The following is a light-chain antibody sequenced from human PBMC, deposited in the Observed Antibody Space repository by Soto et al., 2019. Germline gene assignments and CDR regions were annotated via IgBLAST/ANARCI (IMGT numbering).Light chain of an antibody. Sequence: QSALTQPASVSGSPGQSITIFCSGTSSDVGAYKFVSWYRHHPGKAPQVMIYEVSNRPSGVSNRFSGSKSGNTASLTISGXXXXXXXXXXCSSYTSTSTPWVFGGGTKVTVL. CDR1: SSDVGAYKF. CDR2: EVS. CDR3: SSYTSTSTPWV. V-gene: IGLV2-14*01. J-gene: IGLJ3*02.